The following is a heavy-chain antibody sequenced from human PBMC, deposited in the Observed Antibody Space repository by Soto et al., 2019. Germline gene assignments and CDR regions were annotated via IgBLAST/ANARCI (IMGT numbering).Heavy chain of an antibody. V-gene: IGHV3-11*06. Sequence: GGSLRLSCAASGFPFSDYYMSWIRQAQGKGLEWISYISSNSNYKNHADSVRGRFTISRDNAKNSLYLQMNGLRAEDTAVYYCARAAGYYHTSGSDSWGQGTLVTVSS. CDR2: ISSNSNYK. CDR1: GFPFSDYY. D-gene: IGHD3-22*01. CDR3: ARAAGYYHTSGSDS. J-gene: IGHJ4*02.